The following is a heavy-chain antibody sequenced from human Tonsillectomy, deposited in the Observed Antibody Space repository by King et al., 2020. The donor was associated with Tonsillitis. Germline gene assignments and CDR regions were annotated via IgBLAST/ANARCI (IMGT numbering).Heavy chain of an antibody. CDR2: TYYRSKWYN. CDR1: GDSVSSNSAA. D-gene: IGHD3-22*01. Sequence: VQLQQSGPGLVKPSQTLSLTCAISGDSVSSNSAAWNWIRQSPSRGLEWLGRTYYRSKWYNDYAVSVKSRITINPDTSKNQFSLQLNSVTPEDTAVYYCARAYYYGSSGYLVAKYYYGMDVWGQGTTVTVSS. J-gene: IGHJ6*02. V-gene: IGHV6-1*01. CDR3: ARAYYYGSSGYLVAKYYYGMDV.